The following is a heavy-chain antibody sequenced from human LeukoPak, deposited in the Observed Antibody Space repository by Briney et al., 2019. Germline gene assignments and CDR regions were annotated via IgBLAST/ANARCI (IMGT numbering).Heavy chain of an antibody. CDR3: VDFGYSNSSYFSS. D-gene: IGHD5-12*01. V-gene: IGHV1-2*02. CDR1: KDTFTVYY. Sequence: ASVKVSCKASKDTFTVYYMHWVRQAPGQGLRWMGWINPNSGDTNYAEKFQARITMTRDTSISTAYMELRSLTSDDTAVYYCVDFGYSNSSYFSSWGQGTLVTVSS. CDR2: INPNSGDT. J-gene: IGHJ4*02.